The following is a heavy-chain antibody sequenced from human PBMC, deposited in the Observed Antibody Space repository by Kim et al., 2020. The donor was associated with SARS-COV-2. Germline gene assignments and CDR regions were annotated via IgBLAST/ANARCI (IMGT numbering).Heavy chain of an antibody. J-gene: IGHJ4*02. V-gene: IGHV1-46*01. Sequence: QKVQGRVTMTRETSTSTVYMELSSLRSEDTAVYYCARDLVVVPAASGFDYWGQGTLVTVSS. CDR3: ARDLVVVPAASGFDY. D-gene: IGHD2-2*01.